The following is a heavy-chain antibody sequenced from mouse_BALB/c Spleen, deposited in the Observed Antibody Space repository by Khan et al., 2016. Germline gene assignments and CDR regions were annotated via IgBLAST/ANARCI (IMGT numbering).Heavy chain of an antibody. CDR2: ISRGGSYI. J-gene: IGHJ3*01. D-gene: IGHD2-3*01. CDR3: QNIHDGYYEFAN. CDR1: GFIFSSYT. Sequence: EVELVESGGGLVKPGRSLKLSCAASGFIFSSYTMSWVRQTPEKRLEWVATISRGGSYIYYQDSVKGRFTISRDNATKTLYLQMSSLNSEDTAMDYSQNIHDGYYEFANWGQGTLFTVSP. V-gene: IGHV5-6-4*01.